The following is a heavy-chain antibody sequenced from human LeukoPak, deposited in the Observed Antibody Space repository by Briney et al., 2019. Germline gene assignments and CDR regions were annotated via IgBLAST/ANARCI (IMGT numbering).Heavy chain of an antibody. D-gene: IGHD5-18*01. J-gene: IGHJ4*02. CDR3: ARSRQIQLWLEFDY. V-gene: IGHV4-59*01. CDR1: GGSISSYY. CDR2: IYYSGST. Sequence: SETLSLTCTVSGGSISSYYWSWIRQPPGKGLECIGYIYYSGSTNYNPSLKSRVTISVDTSKNQFSLKLSSVTAADTAVYYCARSRQIQLWLEFDYWGQGTLVTVSS.